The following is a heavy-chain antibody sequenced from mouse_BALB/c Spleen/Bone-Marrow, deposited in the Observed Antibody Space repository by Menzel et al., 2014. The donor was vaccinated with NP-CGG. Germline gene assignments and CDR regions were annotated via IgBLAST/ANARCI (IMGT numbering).Heavy chain of an antibody. J-gene: IGHJ2*01. Sequence: LMESGASMKISCKASGYSFTGSTMNWVKQSHGKNLEWIGLINPYNGGTSYNQKFKGKATLTVDKSSSTAYMELLSLTSEDSAVYYCARKPPIYYDFALDYWGQGTTLTVSS. D-gene: IGHD2-4*01. V-gene: IGHV1-26*01. CDR2: INPYNGGT. CDR1: GYSFTGST. CDR3: ARKPPIYYDFALDY.